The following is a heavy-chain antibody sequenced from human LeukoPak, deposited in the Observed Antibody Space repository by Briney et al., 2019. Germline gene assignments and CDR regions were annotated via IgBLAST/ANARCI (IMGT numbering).Heavy chain of an antibody. CDR2: IIPIFGTA. V-gene: IGHV1-69*06. J-gene: IGHJ4*02. CDR3: ARGGITGTPFSY. D-gene: IGHD1-20*01. Sequence: SVKVSCKAFGGTFSSYAISWVRQAPGQGLEWMGGIIPIFGTANYAQKFQGRVTITADKSTSTAYMELSSLRSEDTAVYYCARGGITGTPFSYWGQGTLVTVSS. CDR1: GGTFSSYA.